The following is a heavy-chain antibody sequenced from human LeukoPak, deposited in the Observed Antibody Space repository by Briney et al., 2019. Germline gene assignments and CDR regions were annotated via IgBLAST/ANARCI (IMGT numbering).Heavy chain of an antibody. CDR3: ARVRFYDTTGYSTSYYLDY. Sequence: PSETLSLTCAVSGGPLIASYWLWIRQPPAKGLEGIGYTHYSGTGNYNPPLKSRVTISIDTSKNRFSLRLTSVTAADTAVYYCARVRFYDTTGYSTSYYLDYWGQGALVTVSS. CDR1: GGPLIASY. V-gene: IGHV4-59*01. D-gene: IGHD3-22*01. CDR2: THYSGTG. J-gene: IGHJ4*02.